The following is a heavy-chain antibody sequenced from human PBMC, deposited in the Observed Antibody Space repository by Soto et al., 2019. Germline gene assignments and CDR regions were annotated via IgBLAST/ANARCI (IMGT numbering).Heavy chain of an antibody. J-gene: IGHJ4*02. V-gene: IGHV1-3*01. CDR2: INAGNGNT. CDR3: ARSIVVVTALDY. Sequence: SXXVSCKASGYTFTSYAMHWVRQAPGQRLEWMGWINAGNGNTKYSQTFQGRVTITRDTTASTAYMELSSLRSEDTAVYYCARSIVVVTALDYWGQGTLVTVSS. D-gene: IGHD2-21*02. CDR1: GYTFTSYA.